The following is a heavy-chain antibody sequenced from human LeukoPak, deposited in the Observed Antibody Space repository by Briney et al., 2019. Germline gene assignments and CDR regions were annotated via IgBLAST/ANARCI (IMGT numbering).Heavy chain of an antibody. CDR2: IYPGDSDT. CDR3: ATQLEGVVPAAIGYFDY. J-gene: IGHJ4*02. V-gene: IGHV5-51*01. CDR1: GYSFTSYW. Sequence: GESLKISCKGSGYSFTSYWIGWVRQMPGKGLEWMGIIYPGDSDTRYSPSFQGQVTISADKSISTAYLQWSSLKASDTAMYYCATQLEGVVPAAIGYFDYWGQGTLVTVSS. D-gene: IGHD2-2*01.